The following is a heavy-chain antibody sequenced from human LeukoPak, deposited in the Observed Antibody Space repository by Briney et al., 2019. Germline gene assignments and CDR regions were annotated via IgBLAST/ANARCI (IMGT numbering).Heavy chain of an antibody. V-gene: IGHV1-46*01. CDR3: ARDIVVVTATYYMDV. Sequence: ASVKVSCKASGYTFTSYYMHWVRQAPGQGLEWMGIINPSGGSTSYAQKFQGRVTMTRDMSTSTVYMELSRLRSDDTAVYYCARDIVVVTATYYMDVWGKGTTVTVSS. CDR1: GYTFTSYY. J-gene: IGHJ6*03. D-gene: IGHD2-21*02. CDR2: INPSGGST.